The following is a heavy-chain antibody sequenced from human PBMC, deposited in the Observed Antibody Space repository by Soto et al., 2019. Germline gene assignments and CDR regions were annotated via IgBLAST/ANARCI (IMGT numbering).Heavy chain of an antibody. CDR2: ISYDGSNK. J-gene: IGHJ4*02. Sequence: GGSLRLSCAASGFTFTNYAMHWVRQAPGKGLEWVAIISYDGSNKYYGDSVKGRFTISRDNSKNTLYLQMNSLRAEDTAVYYCARSDDYYDSSGLAPHFDYWGQRTPVTVSS. D-gene: IGHD3-22*01. CDR3: ARSDDYYDSSGLAPHFDY. V-gene: IGHV3-30-3*01. CDR1: GFTFTNYA.